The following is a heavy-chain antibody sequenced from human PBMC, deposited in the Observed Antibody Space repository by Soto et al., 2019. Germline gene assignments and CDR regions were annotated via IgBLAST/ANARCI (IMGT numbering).Heavy chain of an antibody. V-gene: IGHV1-2*02. Sequence: ASVKVSCKASGYTFTGYYMHWVRQAPGQGLEWMGWINPNSGGTNYAQKFQGRVTMTRDTSISTAYMELSRLRSDDTAVYYCARVTAMTRARNYYFDYWGQGTLVTVSS. CDR3: ARVTAMTRARNYYFDY. J-gene: IGHJ4*02. CDR2: INPNSGGT. CDR1: GYTFTGYY.